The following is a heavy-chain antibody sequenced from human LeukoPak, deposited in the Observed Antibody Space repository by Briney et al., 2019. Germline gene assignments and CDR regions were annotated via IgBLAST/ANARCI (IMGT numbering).Heavy chain of an antibody. J-gene: IGHJ4*02. V-gene: IGHV3-30-3*01. D-gene: IGHD5-18*01. CDR2: ISYDGSNK. CDR1: GFTFSSYA. CDR3: ARGLSSYGYFDY. Sequence: GGSLRLSCAASGFTFSSYAMHWVRQAPGKGLEWVAVISYDGSNKYYADSVKGRFTISRDNSKNTLYLQMSSLRAEDTAVYYCARGLSSYGYFDYWGQGTLVTVSS.